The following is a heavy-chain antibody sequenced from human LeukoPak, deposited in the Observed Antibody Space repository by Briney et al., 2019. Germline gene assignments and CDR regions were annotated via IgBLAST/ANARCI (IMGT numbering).Heavy chain of an antibody. D-gene: IGHD5-18*01. J-gene: IGHJ5*02. CDR1: GYTFPSYY. CDR3: ARDVVPIRGYSYGPNGGWFDP. Sequence: ASVKVSCKASGYTFPSYYIHWVRQAPGQGLEWMGLINPSGGSTTCAQRFQGTVTMTRDTSTSTVYMELSSLRSEDTAVYYCARDVVPIRGYSYGPNGGWFDPWGQGTLVTVSS. CDR2: INPSGGST. V-gene: IGHV1-46*01.